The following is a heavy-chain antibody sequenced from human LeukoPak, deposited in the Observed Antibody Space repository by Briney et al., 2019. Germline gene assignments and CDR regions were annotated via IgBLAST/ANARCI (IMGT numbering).Heavy chain of an antibody. CDR2: IFYRGGT. J-gene: IGHJ3*02. Sequence: SGGSLRLSCTASGFTFCDYAMSWFRQPPGKGREWIGNIFYRGGTYYSPSLKSRVTISLDTSRNQFSLNLNSVTAADTAVYYCAKSNGYGLVDIWGQGTMVTVSS. CDR3: AKSNGYGLVDI. V-gene: IGHV4-59*12. CDR1: GFTFCDYA. D-gene: IGHD3-10*01.